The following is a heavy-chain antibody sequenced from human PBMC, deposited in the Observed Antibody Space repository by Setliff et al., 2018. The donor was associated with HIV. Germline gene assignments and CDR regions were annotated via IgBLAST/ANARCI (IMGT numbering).Heavy chain of an antibody. D-gene: IGHD2-8*01. J-gene: IGHJ6*03. CDR3: ARDSANGKTANLNYLDV. CDR2: FYYSGTT. CDR1: GGSITSQTYY. V-gene: IGHV4-39*07. Sequence: SETLSLTCTVSGGSITSQTYYWAWIRQPPGKGLEWIANFYYSGTTHYNPSLKSRVTMSIDTSKNQFSLRLSSVTAADTAVYYCARDSANGKTANLNYLDVWGKGTTVTVSS.